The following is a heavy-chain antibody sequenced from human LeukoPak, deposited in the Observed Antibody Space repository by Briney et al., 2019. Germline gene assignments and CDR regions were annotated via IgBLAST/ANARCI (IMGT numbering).Heavy chain of an antibody. CDR1: GFTFSDYY. V-gene: IGHV3-11*03. D-gene: IGHD3-10*01. Sequence: PGGSLRFSCAASGFTFSDYYMSWLRQAPGKGLEWVSYISSSSSYTNYADSVKGRFTISRDNAKNSLYLQMNSLRAEDTAVYYCARRRPYGSGSPRYFDYWGQGTLVTVSS. CDR3: ARRRPYGSGSPRYFDY. CDR2: ISSSSSYT. J-gene: IGHJ4*02.